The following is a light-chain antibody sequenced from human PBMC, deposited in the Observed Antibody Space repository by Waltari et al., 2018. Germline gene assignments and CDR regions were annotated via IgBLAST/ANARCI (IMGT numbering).Light chain of an antibody. CDR2: DAS. CDR1: QSTTSK. Sequence: DTEMTQSPSTLSVSLGERATLSCRASQSTTSKLAWYQQKPGKAPRLLIYDASTMEAGVPARFSGSGSATEFTLTISSLQSEDFAAYYCQQYNNWSRTFGQGTKVEIK. V-gene: IGKV3-15*01. CDR3: QQYNNWSRT. J-gene: IGKJ1*01.